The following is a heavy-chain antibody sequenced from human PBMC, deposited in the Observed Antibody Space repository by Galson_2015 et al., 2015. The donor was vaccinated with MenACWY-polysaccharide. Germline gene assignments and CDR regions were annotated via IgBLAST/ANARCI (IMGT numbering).Heavy chain of an antibody. J-gene: IGHJ4*02. CDR2: ISTSSNYI. D-gene: IGHD1-26*01. V-gene: IGHV3-21*01. CDR1: GFTFSGYA. Sequence: SLRLSCAASGFTFSGYAMNWVRQAPGKGLEWVSSISTSSNYIYYADPVKGRFTISRDNAKNSLYLQMNSLRAEDTAVYYCARDVGGRFSAFDYWGQGTLVTVSS. CDR3: ARDVGGRFSAFDY.